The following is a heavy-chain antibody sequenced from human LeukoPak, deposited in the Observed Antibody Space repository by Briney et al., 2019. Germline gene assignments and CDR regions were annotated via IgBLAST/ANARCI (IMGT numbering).Heavy chain of an antibody. CDR2: IRFDGSNK. CDR1: GFPFNKFG. J-gene: IGHJ4*02. CDR3: PKEGAYYFDY. Sequence: GESLRLSCEASGFPFNKFGMHWVRQAPGKGLEWVAFIRFDGSNKYYGDSVKGRITISRDQAKNTVYLQMNSLTVDDTAVYYCPKEGAYYFDYWGQGAVVTVSS. V-gene: IGHV3-30*02.